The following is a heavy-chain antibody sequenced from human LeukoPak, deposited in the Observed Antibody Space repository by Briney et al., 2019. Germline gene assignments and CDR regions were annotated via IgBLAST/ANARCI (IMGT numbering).Heavy chain of an antibody. CDR3: ARVQTGTTDY. D-gene: IGHD1-14*01. V-gene: IGHV4-59*11. J-gene: IGHJ4*02. Sequence: SETLSLTCTVSGGSISSHYWSWIRQPPGKGLEWIGYTYYSGSTNYNPSLKSRVTISVDTSKNQFSLKLSSVTAADTAVYYCARVQTGTTDYWGQGTLVTVSS. CDR2: TYYSGST. CDR1: GGSISSHY.